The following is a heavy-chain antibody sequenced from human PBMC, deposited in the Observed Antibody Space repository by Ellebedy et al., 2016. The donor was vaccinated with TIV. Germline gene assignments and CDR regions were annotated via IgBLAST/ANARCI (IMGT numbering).Heavy chain of an antibody. J-gene: IGHJ5*01. Sequence: SETLSLTCTVSGGSITSYYWSWLRQPPGKGLEWIGYIDYSGSTNYSPSLKSRVTMSIDTAKNQFSLNLTSVTAADTALYYCARVIAQYEYYEILTGYYWFDPWGQGTLVTVSS. CDR3: ARVIAQYEYYEILTGYYWFDP. V-gene: IGHV4-59*12. CDR1: GGSITSYY. D-gene: IGHD3-9*01. CDR2: IDYSGST.